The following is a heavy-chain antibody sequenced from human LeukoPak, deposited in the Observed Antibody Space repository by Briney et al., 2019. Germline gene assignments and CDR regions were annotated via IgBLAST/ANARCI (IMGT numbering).Heavy chain of an antibody. J-gene: IGHJ5*02. CDR1: GGSFSGYY. D-gene: IGHD6-13*01. Sequence: SETLSLTCAVYGGSFSGYYWSWIRQPPGKGLEWIGELNHSGSTNYNPSLKSRVTISVDTSKNQFSLKLSSVTAADTAVYYCARGRYSSSWYWFDPWGQGTLVTVSS. CDR3: ARGRYSSSWYWFDP. CDR2: LNHSGST. V-gene: IGHV4-34*01.